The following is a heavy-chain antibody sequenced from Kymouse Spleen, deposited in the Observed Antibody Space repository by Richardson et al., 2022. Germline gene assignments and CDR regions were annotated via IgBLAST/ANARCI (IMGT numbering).Heavy chain of an antibody. CDR3: ARGGYSSSSGPYFDY. V-gene: IGHV3-21*03. CDR2: ISSSSSYI. Sequence: EVQLVESGGGLVKPGGSLRLSCAASGFTFSSYSMNWVRQAPGKGLEWVSSISSSSSYIYYADSVKGRFTISRDNAKNSLYLQMNSLRAEDTAVYYCARGGYSSSSGPYFDYWGQGTLVTVSS. J-gene: IGHJ4*02. CDR1: GFTFSSYS. D-gene: IGHD6-6*01.